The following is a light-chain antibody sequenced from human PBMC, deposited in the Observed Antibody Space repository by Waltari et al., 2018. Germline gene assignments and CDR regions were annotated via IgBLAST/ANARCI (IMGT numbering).Light chain of an antibody. CDR3: QALGSGLWV. Sequence: SYDLTQAPSVSVSPGQTASITCSGDGLGEQYASWYQQKPGQSPLLVIYQDIKRPSGIPERFSGSKSGNTATLTITGTQAMDEADYYCQALGSGLWVFGGGTKLTVL. V-gene: IGLV3-1*01. CDR1: GLGEQY. J-gene: IGLJ3*02. CDR2: QDI.